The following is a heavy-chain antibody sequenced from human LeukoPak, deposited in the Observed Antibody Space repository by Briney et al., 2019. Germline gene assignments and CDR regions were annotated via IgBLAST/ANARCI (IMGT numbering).Heavy chain of an antibody. J-gene: IGHJ6*02. CDR3: ATRFGELLTLHYYYGMDV. CDR1: GYTFTSYY. Sequence: ASVKVSCKASGYTFTSYYMHWVRQAPGKGLEWMGGFDPEDGETIYAQKFQGRVTMTEDTSTDTAYMELSSLRSEDTAVYYCATRFGELLTLHYYYGMDVWGQGTTVTVSS. CDR2: FDPEDGET. D-gene: IGHD3-10*01. V-gene: IGHV1-24*01.